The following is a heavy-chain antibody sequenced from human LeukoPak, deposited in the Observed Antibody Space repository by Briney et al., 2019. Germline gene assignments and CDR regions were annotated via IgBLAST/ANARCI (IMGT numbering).Heavy chain of an antibody. D-gene: IGHD6-13*01. CDR2: IYPGDSDT. J-gene: IGHJ4*02. Sequence: GESLKISCKGSGYSFTSYWIGWVRQMPGKGLEWMGIIYPGDSDTRYSPSFQGQVTISADKSISAAYLQWSSLKASDTAMYYCARLMGTAAAGHLFDYWGQGTLVTVSS. V-gene: IGHV5-51*01. CDR1: GYSFTSYW. CDR3: ARLMGTAAAGHLFDY.